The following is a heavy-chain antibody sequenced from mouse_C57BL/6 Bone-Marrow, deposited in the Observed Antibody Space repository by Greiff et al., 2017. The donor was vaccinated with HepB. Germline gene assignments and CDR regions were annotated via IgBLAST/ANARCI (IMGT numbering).Heavy chain of an antibody. J-gene: IGHJ3*01. V-gene: IGHV1-69*01. CDR1: GYTFTSYW. Sequence: QVQLQQPGAELVMPGASVKLSCKASGYTFTSYWMHWVKQRPGQGLEWIGEIDPSDSYTNYNQKFKGKSTLTVDKSSSTAYMQLSSLTSEDSAVYYWARGVLYYDYDEGFAYWGQGTLVTVSA. CDR2: IDPSDSYT. D-gene: IGHD2-4*01. CDR3: ARGVLYYDYDEGFAY.